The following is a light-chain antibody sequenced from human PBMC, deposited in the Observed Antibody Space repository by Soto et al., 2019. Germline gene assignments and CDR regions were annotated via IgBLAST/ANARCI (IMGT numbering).Light chain of an antibody. J-gene: IGKJ3*01. Sequence: DIVMTQSPDSLAVSLGERATINCKSSQSVLYSSNNKNYLAWYQQKPGQPPKLLIYWASTRESGVPDRFSGSGSGTDFTPTISSLQAEDVAVYYCQQYYSTPITFGPGTKVDIK. CDR1: QSVLYSSNNKNY. V-gene: IGKV4-1*01. CDR3: QQYYSTPIT. CDR2: WAS.